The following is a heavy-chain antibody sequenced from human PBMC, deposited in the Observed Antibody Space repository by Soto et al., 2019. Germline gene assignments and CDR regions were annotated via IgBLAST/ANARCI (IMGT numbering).Heavy chain of an antibody. J-gene: IGHJ3*02. CDR1: GGSISSGGYY. D-gene: IGHD2-21*01. V-gene: IGHV4-31*03. CDR3: ARDVAIDAFDI. CDR2: IYYSGST. Sequence: PSETLSLTCTVSGGSISSGGYYWSWIRQHPGKGLEWIGYIYYSGSTYYNPSLKSRVTISVDTSKNQFSLKLSSVTAADTAVYYCARDVAIDAFDIWGQGTMVTVSS.